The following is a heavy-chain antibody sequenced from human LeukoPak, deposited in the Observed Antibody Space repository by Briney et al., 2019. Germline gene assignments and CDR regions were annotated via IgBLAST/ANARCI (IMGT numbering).Heavy chain of an antibody. CDR1: GGCFSGYY. J-gene: IGHJ6*02. CDR3: ARHAIVVVPAAIIGGDGYYYGMDV. V-gene: IGHV4-59*08. D-gene: IGHD2-2*02. CDR2: IYYSGST. Sequence: SETLSLTCAVYGGCFSGYYWSWIRQPPGKGLEWIGYIYYSGSTNYNPSLKSRVTISVDTSKNQFSLKLSSVTAADTAVYYCARHAIVVVPAAIIGGDGYYYGMDVWGQGTTVTVSS.